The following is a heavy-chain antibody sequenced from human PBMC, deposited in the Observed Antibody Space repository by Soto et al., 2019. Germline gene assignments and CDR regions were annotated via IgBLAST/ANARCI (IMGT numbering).Heavy chain of an antibody. CDR3: AKDISPAATVYYYYGLDV. V-gene: IGHV3-23*01. CDR1: GFTFSRYA. J-gene: IGHJ6*02. Sequence: PGGSLRLSWAASGFTFSRYARSWVRQAPGKGLEWVSAISGSGGSTYYADSGKGQFTISRDNSKNTLYLQPNSLRADDMAVYYCAKDISPAATVYYYYGLDVRGQGPTVTVSS. D-gene: IGHD2-2*01. CDR2: ISGSGGST.